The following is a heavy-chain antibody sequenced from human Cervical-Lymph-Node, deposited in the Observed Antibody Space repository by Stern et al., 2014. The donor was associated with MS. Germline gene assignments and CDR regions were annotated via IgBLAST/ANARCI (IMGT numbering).Heavy chain of an antibody. CDR2: INSDGSST. V-gene: IGHV3-74*02. CDR3: ARGHYDILTGYLWWFDP. D-gene: IGHD3-9*01. J-gene: IGHJ5*02. CDR1: GFTFSSSW. Sequence: EVHLVESGGGLVQPGGSLRLSCAASGFTFSSSWMHWVRQAPGKVLVWVSRINSDGSSTTYENSVKGRFTISRDNAENTLYLQMNSLRAEDTAVYYCARGHYDILTGYLWWFDPWGQGTLVTVSS.